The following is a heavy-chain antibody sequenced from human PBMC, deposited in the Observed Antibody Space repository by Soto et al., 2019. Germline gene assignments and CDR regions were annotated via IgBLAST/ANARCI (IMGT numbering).Heavy chain of an antibody. CDR3: ARAFWSGYYIYFDY. V-gene: IGHV4-4*02. Sequence: QVQLQESGPGLVKPSGTLSLTCAVSGGSISSNNWWSWVRQPPGKGVEWIGEIYHSGSTHYNPSLKSQVTISVDKSKNQFSLKLRSVTAADTAVYYCARAFWSGYYIYFDYWGQGTLVTVSS. D-gene: IGHD3-3*01. CDR2: IYHSGST. CDR1: GGSISSNNW. J-gene: IGHJ4*02.